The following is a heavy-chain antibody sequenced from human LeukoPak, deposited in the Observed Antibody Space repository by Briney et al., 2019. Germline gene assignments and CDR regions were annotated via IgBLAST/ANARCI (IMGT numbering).Heavy chain of an antibody. CDR1: GFAINTNY. CDR2: TYFGGTT. J-gene: IGHJ4*02. CDR3: AKVVAADTNYFDY. V-gene: IGHV3-53*01. Sequence: GGSLRLSCVASGFAINTNYMNWVRQASGKELEWVSITYFGGTTYYADSVKGRFTISRDNSKNTLYLQMNSLRAEDTAVYYCAKVVAADTNYFDYWGQGTLVTVSS. D-gene: IGHD2-15*01.